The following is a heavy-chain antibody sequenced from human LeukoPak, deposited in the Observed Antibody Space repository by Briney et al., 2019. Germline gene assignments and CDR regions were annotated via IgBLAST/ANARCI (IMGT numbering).Heavy chain of an antibody. D-gene: IGHD3-3*01. V-gene: IGHV3-23*01. Sequence: GGSLRLSCAASGFTFSNYAVYWVRQAPGKGPEWVSAISRGGDATYYADSVKGRFTISRDNSKNTLYLQMNSLTAEDTAIYYCARSGIYDYWGQGTLVTVSS. CDR1: GFTFSNYA. CDR2: ISRGGDAT. CDR3: ARSGIYDY. J-gene: IGHJ4*02.